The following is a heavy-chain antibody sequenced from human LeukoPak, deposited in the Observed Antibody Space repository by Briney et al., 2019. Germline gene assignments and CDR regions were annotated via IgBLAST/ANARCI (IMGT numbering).Heavy chain of an antibody. Sequence: KAGGSLRLSCAASGFTFSDYYMSWIRQAPGKGLEWVSYISSSGSTIYYADSVKGGFTISSDNTKNSLYLQMNSLRAEDTAVYYCARDLRLAARPHPWGQGTLVTVSS. D-gene: IGHD6-25*01. CDR2: ISSSGSTI. J-gene: IGHJ5*02. CDR3: ARDLRLAARPHP. CDR1: GFTFSDYY. V-gene: IGHV3-11*04.